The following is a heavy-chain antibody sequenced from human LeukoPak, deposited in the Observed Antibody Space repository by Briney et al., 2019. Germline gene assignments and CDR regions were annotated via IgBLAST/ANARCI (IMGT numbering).Heavy chain of an antibody. CDR2: MYYSGST. Sequence: PSETLSPTCHVSCNSISTYYCRWIRQPPRKGLEWIGYMYYSGSTNYNPSLKSRVTISLDTPKNQFSLRLNSVTAADTAVYYCARGVAGYGPSDYWGQGTLVTVSS. V-gene: IGHV4-59*01. D-gene: IGHD5-12*01. CDR1: CNSISTYY. CDR3: ARGVAGYGPSDY. J-gene: IGHJ4*02.